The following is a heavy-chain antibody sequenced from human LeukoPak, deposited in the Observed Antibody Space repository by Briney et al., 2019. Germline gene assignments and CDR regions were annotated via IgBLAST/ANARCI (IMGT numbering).Heavy chain of an antibody. J-gene: IGHJ4*02. CDR3: ARAPYYYDSGGYWSKPRYFDY. CDR2: IYDSGSA. Sequence: SETLSLTCSVSGGDITTSIRSIGSYYWSWLRQPPGKGLERISYIYDSGSANYNPSLKSRVTISVDMPKNHFSLKLTSVTAADTAIYYCARAPYYYDSGGYWSKPRYFDYWGQGIPVTVSS. V-gene: IGHV4-61*03. CDR1: GGDITTSIRSIGSYY. D-gene: IGHD3-22*01.